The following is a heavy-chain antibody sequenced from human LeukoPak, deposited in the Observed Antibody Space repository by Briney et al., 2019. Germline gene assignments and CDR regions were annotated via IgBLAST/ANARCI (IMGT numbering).Heavy chain of an antibody. CDR3: ARANYYGSGSCDY. CDR2: IWYDGSSK. Sequence: GGSLRLSCAASGFTFNSYGIHWVRQAPGKGLEWVAVIWYDGSSKYYTDSVKGRFTISRDNSKNTLYLQMNSLRAEGTAVYYCARANYYGSGSCDYWGQGTLVTVSS. D-gene: IGHD3-10*01. V-gene: IGHV3-33*08. CDR1: GFTFNSYG. J-gene: IGHJ4*02.